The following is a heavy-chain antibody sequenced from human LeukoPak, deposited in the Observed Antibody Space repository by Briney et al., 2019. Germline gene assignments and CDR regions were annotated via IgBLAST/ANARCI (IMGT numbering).Heavy chain of an antibody. D-gene: IGHD2-2*01. CDR3: AREITWYQLLPMTYYFDY. J-gene: IGHJ4*02. CDR1: GFTFSSYW. V-gene: IGHV3-7*01. Sequence: QPGGSLRLSCAASGFTFSSYWMSWVRQAPGKGLEWVANIKQDGSEKYYVDSVKGRFTISRDNAKNSLYLQMNSLRAEDTAVYYCAREITWYQLLPMTYYFDYWGQGTLVTGSS. CDR2: IKQDGSEK.